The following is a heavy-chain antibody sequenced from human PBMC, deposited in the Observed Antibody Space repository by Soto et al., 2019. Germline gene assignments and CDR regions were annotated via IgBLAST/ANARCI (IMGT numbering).Heavy chain of an antibody. V-gene: IGHV3-48*01. CDR3: ARARGKFLFDY. Sequence: EVQLVESGGGLVQPGGSLRLSCAASGFTFSSYSMNWVRQAPGKGLEWVSYISSSSSTIYYADSVKGRFTIFRDNAKNSLYLQMNSLRAEDTAVYYCARARGKFLFDYWGQGTLVTVSS. D-gene: IGHD3-10*01. CDR1: GFTFSSYS. J-gene: IGHJ4*02. CDR2: ISSSSSTI.